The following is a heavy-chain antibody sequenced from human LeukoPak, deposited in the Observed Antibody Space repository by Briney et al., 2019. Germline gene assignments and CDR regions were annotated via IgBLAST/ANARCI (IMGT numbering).Heavy chain of an antibody. CDR1: GYTFTSYG. CDR3: GRTYPPQWLAPDPSGYYFAY. D-gene: IGHD6-19*01. CDR2: ISAYNGNT. J-gene: IGHJ4*02. V-gene: IGHV1-18*01. Sequence: ASVKVSCKASGYTFTSYGISWVRQAPGQGLEWMGWISAYNGNTNYAQKLQGRVTMTTDTSTSTAYMELRSLRSDDTAVYYCGRTYPPQWLAPDPSGYYFAYWGQGTLVTVSS.